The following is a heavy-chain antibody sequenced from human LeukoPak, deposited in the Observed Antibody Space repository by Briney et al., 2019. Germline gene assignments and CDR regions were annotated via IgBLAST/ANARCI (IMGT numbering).Heavy chain of an antibody. D-gene: IGHD7-27*01. J-gene: IGHJ4*02. CDR1: GYTFTGYY. V-gene: IGHV1-2*02. CDR2: INPNSGGT. CDR3: ARAALTGDLSDY. Sequence: GASVKVSCKASGYTFTGYYMHWVRQAPGQGLEWMGWINPNSGGTNYTQKFQGRVTMTRDTSISTAYMELSRLRSDDTAVYYCARAALTGDLSDYWGQGTLVTVSS.